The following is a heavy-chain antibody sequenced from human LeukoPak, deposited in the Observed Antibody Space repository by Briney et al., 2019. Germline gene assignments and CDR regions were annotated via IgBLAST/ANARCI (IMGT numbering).Heavy chain of an antibody. D-gene: IGHD6-25*01. CDR2: ISSSSNYI. J-gene: IGHJ4*02. Sequence: GGSLRLSCAASGFTFSSYSMNWVRQAPGKGLEWVSSISSSSNYIYYADSVKGRFTISRDSAKNSLYLQMNSLRAEDTAVYYCASGGYSSGPDYWGQGTLITVSS. CDR1: GFTFSSYS. V-gene: IGHV3-21*01. CDR3: ASGGYSSGPDY.